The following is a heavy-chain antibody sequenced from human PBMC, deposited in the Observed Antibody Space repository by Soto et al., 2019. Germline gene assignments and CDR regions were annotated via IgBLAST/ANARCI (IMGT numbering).Heavy chain of an antibody. CDR1: GFSFSSYW. Sequence: GGSLRLSCAASGFSFSSYWMHWVRQAPGKGLVWVSRINSDVSTASYADSVKGRFTISRDNAKNTLYLQMNSLRAEDTAVYYCASQLVPAAIDSWGQGTLVTVSS. J-gene: IGHJ5*01. CDR2: INSDVSTA. D-gene: IGHD2-2*01. CDR3: ASQLVPAAIDS. V-gene: IGHV3-74*01.